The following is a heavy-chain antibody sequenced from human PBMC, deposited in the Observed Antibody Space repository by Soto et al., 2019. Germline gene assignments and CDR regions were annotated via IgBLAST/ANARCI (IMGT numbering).Heavy chain of an antibody. CDR1: GYAFTTYG. D-gene: IGHD1-1*01. CDR3: ARGRYGDY. Sequence: QVHLVQSGAEVKKPGASVKVSCKGSGYAFTTYGITWVRQAPGQGLEWMGWISAHNGNTNYAQKLQGRVTVTRDTSTSTAYMERGSLRSDDTAGYYCARGRYGDYWGQGALVTVSS. V-gene: IGHV1-18*01. J-gene: IGHJ4*02. CDR2: ISAHNGNT.